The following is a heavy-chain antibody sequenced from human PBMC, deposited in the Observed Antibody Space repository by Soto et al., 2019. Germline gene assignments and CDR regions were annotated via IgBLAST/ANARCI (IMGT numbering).Heavy chain of an antibody. V-gene: IGHV4-59*01. CDR3: ARVRDSSGWYALDY. D-gene: IGHD6-19*01. J-gene: IGHJ4*02. Sequence: PSETLSLTCTVSCGSISSYYWSWIRQPPGKGLEWIGYIYYSGSTNYNPSLKSRVTISVDTSKNQFSLKLSSVTAADTAVYYCARVRDSSGWYALDYWGQGTLVTVSS. CDR2: IYYSGST. CDR1: CGSISSYY.